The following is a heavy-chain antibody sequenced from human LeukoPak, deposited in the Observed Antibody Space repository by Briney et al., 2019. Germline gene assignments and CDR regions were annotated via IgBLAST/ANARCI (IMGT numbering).Heavy chain of an antibody. CDR3: ARVHPLYCSGGSCYSYNWFDP. J-gene: IGHJ5*02. CDR2: IYYSGGT. D-gene: IGHD2-15*01. V-gene: IGHV4-39*01. CDR1: GGSISSNTHY. Sequence: SETLSLTCTFSGGSISSNTHYWGWIRQPPGKGLEWIGIIYYSGGTYYNPSLKSRVAISVHTSKNQFSLKLTSVPAADTAVYYCARVHPLYCSGGSCYSYNWFDPWGQGTLVTVSS.